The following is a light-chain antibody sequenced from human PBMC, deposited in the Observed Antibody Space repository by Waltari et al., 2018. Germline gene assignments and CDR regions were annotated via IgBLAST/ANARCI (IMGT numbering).Light chain of an antibody. V-gene: IGKV1-16*01. CDR3: QQGYSYPFT. CDR2: RAS. CDR1: QGIGNN. J-gene: IGKJ4*01. Sequence: DIQMTQSPSSLSASVGDTVTSTCTASQGIGNNLNWYQQKPGKAPKLLIYRASSLQSGIPSRFSGSGSGTDFTLTISSLQPEDFATYHCQQGYSYPFTFGGGTKVEIK.